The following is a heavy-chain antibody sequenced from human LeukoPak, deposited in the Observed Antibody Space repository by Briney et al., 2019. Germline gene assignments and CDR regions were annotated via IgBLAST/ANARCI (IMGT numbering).Heavy chain of an antibody. Sequence: PSGGSLRLSCAASGFTFDDYAMHWVRQAPGKGLEWVSGISWNSGSIGYADSVKGRFTISRDNAKNSLYLQMNSLRAEDTALYYCAKDTGFSASEDFDYWGQGTLVTVSS. CDR3: AKDTGFSASEDFDY. J-gene: IGHJ4*02. V-gene: IGHV3-9*01. CDR2: ISWNSGSI. D-gene: IGHD3-10*01. CDR1: GFTFDDYA.